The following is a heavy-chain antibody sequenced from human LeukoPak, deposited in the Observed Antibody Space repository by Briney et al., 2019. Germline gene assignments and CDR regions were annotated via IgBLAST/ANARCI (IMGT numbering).Heavy chain of an antibody. CDR3: ARIMLEWFLDAFDI. V-gene: IGHV3-21*01. D-gene: IGHD3-3*01. CDR1: GFTFSSYS. CDR2: ISSSSSYI. J-gene: IGHJ3*02. Sequence: GGSLRLSCAASGFTFSSYSMNWVRQAPGKGLEWVSSISSSSSYIYYADSVKGQFTISRDNAKNSLYLQMNSLRAEDTAVYYCARIMLEWFLDAFDIWGQGTMVTLSS.